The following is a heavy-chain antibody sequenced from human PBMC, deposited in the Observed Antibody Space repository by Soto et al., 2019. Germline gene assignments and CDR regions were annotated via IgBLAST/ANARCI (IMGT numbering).Heavy chain of an antibody. J-gene: IGHJ3*02. D-gene: IGHD1-20*01. CDR1: GGSISTYY. Sequence: QLQLQESGPGLVKPSETLSLTCTVSGGSISTYYWTWIRQPPGKGLEWIGYIYSSGTTNYNPSLKSRLTISMNPPKNQFALYLTSVTAADTAVYYWAREGRNTVITPRDAVDIWGQGSMVTFSS. CDR2: IYSSGTT. CDR3: AREGRNTVITPRDAVDI. V-gene: IGHV4-59*01.